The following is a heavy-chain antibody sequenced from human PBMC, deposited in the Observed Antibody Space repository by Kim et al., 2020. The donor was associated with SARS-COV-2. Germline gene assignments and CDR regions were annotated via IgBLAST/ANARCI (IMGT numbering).Heavy chain of an antibody. Sequence: GGSLRLSCAASGFAFSSFALSWVRQAPRKGLEWVSAIGGSAGSTSYADSVKGRFTISRDNSKNTLYLQMNSLRADDTAVYYCAKNYYGSGSSDYWGQGTLVTVSS. V-gene: IGHV3-23*01. CDR3: AKNYYGSGSSDY. J-gene: IGHJ4*02. CDR1: GFAFSSFA. CDR2: IGGSAGST. D-gene: IGHD3-10*01.